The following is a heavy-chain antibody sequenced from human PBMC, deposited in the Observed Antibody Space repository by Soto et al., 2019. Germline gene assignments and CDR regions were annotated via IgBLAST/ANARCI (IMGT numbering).Heavy chain of an antibody. D-gene: IGHD3-10*01. V-gene: IGHV4-39*02. CDR3: ARRLARGVIGWFDP. Sequence: SETLSLPCTVSGGSSSSGTYYWGWIRHPPGKGLEWIGRLYYTGLTNYSPSLKSRVTISVDTSKNHFSLNLTSVTAADTAVYYCARRLARGVIGWFDPWGQGTLVTVSS. CDR1: GGSSSSGTYY. J-gene: IGHJ5*02. CDR2: LYYTGLT.